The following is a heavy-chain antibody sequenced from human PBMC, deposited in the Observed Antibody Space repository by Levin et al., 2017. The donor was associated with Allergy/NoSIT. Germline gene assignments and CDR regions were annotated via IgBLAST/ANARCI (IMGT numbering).Heavy chain of an antibody. CDR3: ARGIAAVANRPFDY. J-gene: IGHJ4*02. CDR1: GGSISSYY. Sequence: SQTLSLTCTVSGGSISSYYWSWIRQPAGKGLEWIGRIYPSGITDYNPSLKSRVTMSVDTSKNQFSLKLSSVTAADTAVYYCARGIAAVANRPFDYWGQGTLVTVSS. V-gene: IGHV4-4*07. CDR2: IYPSGIT. D-gene: IGHD6-13*01.